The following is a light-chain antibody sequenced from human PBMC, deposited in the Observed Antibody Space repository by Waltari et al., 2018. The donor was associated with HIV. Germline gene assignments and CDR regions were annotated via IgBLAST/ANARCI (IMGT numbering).Light chain of an antibody. V-gene: IGKV3-15*01. J-gene: IGKJ2*01. Sequence: EIVMTQSPATLSVSPGERATLSCRASQSVNSKLAWYQQKPGQAPRLIYGASIRATGVPDTFSGSGSGTDFTLTISSLQSEDFAVYYCQQYNKWPYAFGQGTTLEIK. CDR1: QSVNSK. CDR2: GAS. CDR3: QQYNKWPYA.